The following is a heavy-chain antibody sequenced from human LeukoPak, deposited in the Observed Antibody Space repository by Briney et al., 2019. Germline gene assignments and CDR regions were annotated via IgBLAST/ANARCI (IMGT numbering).Heavy chain of an antibody. CDR2: TSSDSNVK. CDR1: GFTFRNYV. Sequence: GGSLRLSCAASGFTFRNYVIHWGRQAPGKGLEWVAVTSSDSNVKLCAGSVKGRFTISRDNSRSTLYLHMNSPRPEDTAIYYCAREGYYGSGSSPSLYFDYWGQGTLVTVSS. D-gene: IGHD3-10*01. V-gene: IGHV3-30-3*01. CDR3: AREGYYGSGSSPSLYFDY. J-gene: IGHJ4*02.